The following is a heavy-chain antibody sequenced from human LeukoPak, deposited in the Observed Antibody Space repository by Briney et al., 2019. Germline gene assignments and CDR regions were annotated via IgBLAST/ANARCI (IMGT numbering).Heavy chain of an antibody. CDR3: ARHLYGSGSYQDS. CDR1: GGSISSSSSY. J-gene: IGHJ4*02. CDR2: TYYSGNT. Sequence: SETLSLTCTVSGGSISSSSSYWGWIRQPPGKGLEWIGNTYYSGNTHYNPSLRSRVTISVDTSKNQFSLKLSSVTAADTAVYYCARHLYGSGSYQDSWGQGTLVTVSS. D-gene: IGHD3-10*01. V-gene: IGHV4-39*01.